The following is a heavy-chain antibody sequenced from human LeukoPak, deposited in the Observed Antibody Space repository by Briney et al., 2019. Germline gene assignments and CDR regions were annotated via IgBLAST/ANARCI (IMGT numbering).Heavy chain of an antibody. CDR1: GFTFSNYW. CDR2: INPGGSST. V-gene: IGHV3-74*01. CDR3: ARSNQADDY. D-gene: IGHD4-11*01. Sequence: GGSLRLSCAASGFTFSNYWMHWVRQVPGKGLVWVSRINPGGSSTTYADPVKGRFTISRDNAKNTLYLQMNSLRAEDTAVYYCARSNQADDYWGQGTLVTVSS. J-gene: IGHJ4*02.